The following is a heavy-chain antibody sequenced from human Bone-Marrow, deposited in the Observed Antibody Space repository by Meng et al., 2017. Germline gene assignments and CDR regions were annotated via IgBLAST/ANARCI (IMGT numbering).Heavy chain of an antibody. CDR3: ARRLTGNYYYGMDV. D-gene: IGHD3-9*01. CDR1: GYTFTAYY. Sequence: ASVKVSCKSSGYTFTAYYMHWVRQAPGQGLEWMGRINPNSGGTNYAQKFRGRVTMTRNTSISTAYMELSSLRSEDTAVYYCARRLTGNYYYGMDVWGQGTTVTVSS. CDR2: INPNSGGT. V-gene: IGHV1-2*06. J-gene: IGHJ6*02.